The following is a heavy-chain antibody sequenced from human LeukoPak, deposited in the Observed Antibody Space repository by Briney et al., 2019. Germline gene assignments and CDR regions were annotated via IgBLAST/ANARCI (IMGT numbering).Heavy chain of an antibody. V-gene: IGHV3-53*01. Sequence: PGGSLRLSCAASGFTVSSNYMSWVRQAPGKGLEWVSVNYSGGSTYYADSVKGRFTISRDNSKNTLYLQMNSLRAEDTAVYYCASLGDYYDSSGYYYWGQGTLVTVSS. CDR3: ASLGDYYDSSGYYY. J-gene: IGHJ4*02. CDR2: NYSGGST. D-gene: IGHD3-22*01. CDR1: GFTVSSNY.